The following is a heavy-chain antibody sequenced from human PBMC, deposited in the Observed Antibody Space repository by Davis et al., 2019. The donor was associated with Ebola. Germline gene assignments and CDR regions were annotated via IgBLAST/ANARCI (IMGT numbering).Heavy chain of an antibody. CDR3: TTITPYYYDSSGYYFDY. J-gene: IGHJ4*02. CDR1: EFTFSSSA. Sequence: PGGSLRLSCAASEFTFSSSAMSWGRQAPGKGLEWVSSIGSGGGSIYYADSVKGRFTISRDNSKNTLYLQMNSLKTEDTAVYYCTTITPYYYDSSGYYFDYWGQGTLVTVSS. CDR2: IGSGGGSI. V-gene: IGHV3-23*01. D-gene: IGHD3-22*01.